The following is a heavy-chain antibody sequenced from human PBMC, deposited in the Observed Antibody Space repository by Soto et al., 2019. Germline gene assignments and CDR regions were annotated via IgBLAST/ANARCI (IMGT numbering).Heavy chain of an antibody. D-gene: IGHD3-22*01. CDR1: GFTFSSYG. Sequence: GGSLRLSCAASGFTFSSYGMHWVRQAPGKGLEWVAVIWYDGSNKYYADSVKGRFTISRDNSKNTLYLQMNSLRAEDTAVYYCARDSYYDSSVLWPGDYWGQGTLGTAPQ. V-gene: IGHV3-33*01. J-gene: IGHJ4*02. CDR2: IWYDGSNK. CDR3: ARDSYYDSSVLWPGDY.